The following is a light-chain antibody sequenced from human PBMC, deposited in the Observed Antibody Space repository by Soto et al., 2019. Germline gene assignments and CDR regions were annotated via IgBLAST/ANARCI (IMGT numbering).Light chain of an antibody. CDR2: DVS. V-gene: IGLV2-11*01. CDR1: SSDVGGYKY. CDR3: CSYAGSDNYVV. Sequence: QSALTQPRSVSGSPGQSVTISCTGTSSDVGGYKYVSWYQQHPGKAPKFMIYDVSQRPSGVPDRFSGSKSGNTASLTISGLQAEDEADYYCCSYAGSDNYVVFGGGTKVTVL. J-gene: IGLJ2*01.